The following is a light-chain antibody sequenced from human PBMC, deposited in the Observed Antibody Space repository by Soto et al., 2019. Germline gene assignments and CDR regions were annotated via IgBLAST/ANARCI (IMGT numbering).Light chain of an antibody. V-gene: IGKV3-20*01. Sequence: EIVLTQSPGTLSLSPGQRATLSCRASQSVNSNYLVWYQQRPGQAPRLLISGASRRATDIPDRFSGSGSGTDFTLTISRLEPEDFAVYYCQQYGTSPVTFGPGTKVDIK. CDR1: QSVNSNY. J-gene: IGKJ3*01. CDR3: QQYGTSPVT. CDR2: GAS.